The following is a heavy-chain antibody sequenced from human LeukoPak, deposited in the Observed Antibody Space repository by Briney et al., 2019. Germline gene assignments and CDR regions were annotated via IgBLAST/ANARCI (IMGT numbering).Heavy chain of an antibody. CDR3: AKAGGWTNYFDY. CDR2: ISAGGGST. CDR1: GFAFSSYA. J-gene: IGHJ4*02. D-gene: IGHD6-19*01. Sequence: GGSLRLSCAASGFAFSSYAMTWVRQAPGKGLEWVSAISAGGGSTYYADSVKGRFTISRDNSKNTLYLQLNSLRAEDTAVYYCAKAGGWTNYFDYWGQGTLVTVSS. V-gene: IGHV3-23*01.